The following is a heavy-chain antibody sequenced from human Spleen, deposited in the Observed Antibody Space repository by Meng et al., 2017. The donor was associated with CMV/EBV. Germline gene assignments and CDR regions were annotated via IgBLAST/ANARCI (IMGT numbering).Heavy chain of an antibody. Sequence: FSSYGMHWVRQAPGKRLEWVEVIWYDGSNKYYAASVKGRFTISRDNSKNTLYLQMNSLRAEDTAVYYCAKGRLGYCSSTSCYDAFDIWGQGTMVTVSS. D-gene: IGHD2-2*01. V-gene: IGHV3-33*06. J-gene: IGHJ3*02. CDR1: FSSYG. CDR2: IWYDGSNK. CDR3: AKGRLGYCSSTSCYDAFDI.